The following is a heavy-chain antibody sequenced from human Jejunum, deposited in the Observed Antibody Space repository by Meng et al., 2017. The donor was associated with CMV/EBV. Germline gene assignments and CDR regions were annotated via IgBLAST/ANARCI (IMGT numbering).Heavy chain of an antibody. V-gene: IGHV1-46*01. Sequence: QVQLVQSGAEVKKPGVSLKLSCETSGFTFTTYFMHWLRQAPGQGLQWMGLFNPNGDVTTYSPRFQGRITLTGDTSTSTLYMELSSLTSDDTAVYYCAREMPMTCYFDQWGQGTLVTASS. D-gene: IGHD3-22*01. CDR2: FNPNGDVT. CDR3: AREMPMTCYFDQ. J-gene: IGHJ4*03. CDR1: GFTFTTYF.